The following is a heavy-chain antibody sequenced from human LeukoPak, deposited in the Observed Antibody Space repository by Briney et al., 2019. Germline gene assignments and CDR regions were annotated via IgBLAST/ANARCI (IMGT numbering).Heavy chain of an antibody. CDR2: MNPNSGNT. V-gene: IGHV1-8*01. Sequence: GASVKVSCKASGYTFTSYDINWVRQATGQGLEWMGWMNPNSGNTGYAQKFQGRVTMTRDTSISTAYMELSRLRSDDTAVYYCARDSLTGDQDYYYYYMDVWGKGTTVTVSS. CDR1: GYTFTSYD. CDR3: ARDSLTGDQDYYYYYMDV. J-gene: IGHJ6*03. D-gene: IGHD7-27*01.